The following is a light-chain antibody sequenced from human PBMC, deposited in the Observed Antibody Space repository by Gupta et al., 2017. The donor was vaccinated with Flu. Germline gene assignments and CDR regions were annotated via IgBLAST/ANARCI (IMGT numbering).Light chain of an antibody. CDR3: SSYTSSSLYV. J-gene: IGLJ1*01. Sequence: QSALTQPASVSGSPGQSITISCTGTSSDVGGYNYVSWYQQHPGKAPKLMRYEVSNRPSGVSNRFSGSKSGNTASLTISGLQAEDEADYYCSSYTSSSLYVFGTGTKVTVL. CDR2: EVS. CDR1: SSDVGGYNY. V-gene: IGLV2-14*01.